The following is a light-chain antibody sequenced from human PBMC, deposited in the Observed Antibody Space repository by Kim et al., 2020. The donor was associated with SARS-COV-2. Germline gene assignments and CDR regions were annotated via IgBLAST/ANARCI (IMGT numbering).Light chain of an antibody. CDR2: DAS. CDR3: QQFNSLPLT. V-gene: IGKV1-13*02. CDR1: QDISNT. Sequence: AIQLTQSPSSLSASVGDRVTIICRASQDISNTLVWYQQKPGKPPKLLIYDASSLESGVPPRFSGSGSGTDFTLTISSLQPEDFATYYCQQFNSLPLTFGGGTKVDIK. J-gene: IGKJ4*01.